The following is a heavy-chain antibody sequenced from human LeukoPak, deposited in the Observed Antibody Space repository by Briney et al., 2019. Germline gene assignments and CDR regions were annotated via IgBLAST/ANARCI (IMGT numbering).Heavy chain of an antibody. Sequence: ASVTVSCKASGYTFTGYYMHWVRQAPGQGLEWMGWINGNSGDTNYAQKLQDRVTMTRDTSISTAYMELSRLRTDDTAVYYCARDFNWGPDYWGQGTLVTVSS. CDR3: ARDFNWGPDY. J-gene: IGHJ4*02. V-gene: IGHV1-2*02. CDR1: GYTFTGYY. CDR2: INGNSGDT. D-gene: IGHD7-27*01.